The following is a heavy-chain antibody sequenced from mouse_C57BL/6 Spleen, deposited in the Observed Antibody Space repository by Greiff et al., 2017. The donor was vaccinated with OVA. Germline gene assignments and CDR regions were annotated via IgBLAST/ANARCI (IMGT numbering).Heavy chain of an antibody. CDR1: GFNIKNTY. V-gene: IGHV14-3*01. CDR2: IDPANGNT. Sequence: EVQLQQSVAELVRPGASVKLSCTASGFNIKNTYMHWVKQRPEQGLEWIGRIDPANGNTKYAPKFQGKATITADTSSNPAYLQLSSRASENTAIYYCAGGFDFDVRFAYWGKGTLVTVSA. D-gene: IGHD2-4*01. J-gene: IGHJ3*01. CDR3: AGGFDFDVRFAY.